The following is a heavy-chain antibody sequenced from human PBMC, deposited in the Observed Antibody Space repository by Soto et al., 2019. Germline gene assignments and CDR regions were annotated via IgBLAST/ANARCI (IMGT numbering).Heavy chain of an antibody. CDR1: GFTFSDYY. J-gene: IGHJ4*02. CDR2: ISSSSSYT. V-gene: IGHV3-11*05. Sequence: QVQLVESGGGLVKPGGSLRLSCAASGFTFSDYYMSWIRQAPGKGLEWVSYISSSSSYTNYADSVKGRFTISRDNTKHSLYLQMHSLRAEDTAVYYWARGGDILTGYYTLDYWGQGTLVTVSS. CDR3: ARGGDILTGYYTLDY. D-gene: IGHD3-9*01.